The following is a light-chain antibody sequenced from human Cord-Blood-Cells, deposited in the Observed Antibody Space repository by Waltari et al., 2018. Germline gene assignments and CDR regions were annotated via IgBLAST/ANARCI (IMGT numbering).Light chain of an antibody. Sequence: DIQMTQSPSSLSASVGDRVTITCRASQSISSYLNWYQQKPGKAPKLLIYAASSLQSGVPSRFSGSGSGTDFTLTISSRQPEDFSTYYCQQSYGTPLTFGQGTKVEIK. CDR1: QSISSY. CDR2: AAS. J-gene: IGKJ1*01. CDR3: QQSYGTPLT. V-gene: IGKV1-39*01.